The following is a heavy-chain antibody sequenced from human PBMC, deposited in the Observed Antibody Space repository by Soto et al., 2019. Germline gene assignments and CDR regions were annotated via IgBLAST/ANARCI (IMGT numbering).Heavy chain of an antibody. D-gene: IGHD2-2*02. Sequence: SETLSLTCTVSGGSLSSGGYYWSWICQHPGKGLEWIGYIYYSGSTYYNPSLKSRVTISVDTSKNQFSLKLSSVTAADTAVYYCARDRGYCSSTSCYTERYNWFDPWGQGTLVTVSS. CDR3: ARDRGYCSSTSCYTERYNWFDP. CDR1: GGSLSSGGYY. J-gene: IGHJ5*02. CDR2: IYYSGST. V-gene: IGHV4-31*02.